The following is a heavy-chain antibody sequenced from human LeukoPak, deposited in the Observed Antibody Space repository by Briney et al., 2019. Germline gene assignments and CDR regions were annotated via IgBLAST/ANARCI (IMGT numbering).Heavy chain of an antibody. CDR1: GFTFSSYW. CDR3: ARYYWDAFDI. CDR2: MKEDGREK. Sequence: PGGSLRLSCAASGFTFSSYWMNWVRQAPGKGLEWVATMKEDGREKYYVGSVKGRFTISRDNAKNSLYLQMNSLRAEDTAVYYCARYYWDAFDIWGQGTMVTVSS. V-gene: IGHV3-7*01. J-gene: IGHJ3*02. D-gene: IGHD3-10*01.